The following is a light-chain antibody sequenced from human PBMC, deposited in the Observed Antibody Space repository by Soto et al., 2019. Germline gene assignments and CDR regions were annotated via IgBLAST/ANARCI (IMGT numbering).Light chain of an antibody. Sequence: EIVLTQSPGTLSLSPGERATLSCRASQSVSSSYLAWYQQKPGQAPRLLIYGASSRATGIPDSFSGSGSGTDFTLTISRLEPEDFSVYYCQQYGSSPHITFGPGTKVDIK. CDR3: QQYGSSPHIT. CDR2: GAS. CDR1: QSVSSSY. V-gene: IGKV3-20*01. J-gene: IGKJ3*01.